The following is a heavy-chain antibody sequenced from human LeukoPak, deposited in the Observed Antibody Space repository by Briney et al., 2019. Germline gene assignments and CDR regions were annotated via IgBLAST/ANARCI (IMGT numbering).Heavy chain of an antibody. CDR1: GGSISSSSYY. J-gene: IGHJ4*02. CDR3: ARRYRIASAGTFFFDY. CDR2: IYYSGST. V-gene: IGHV4-39*01. D-gene: IGHD6-25*01. Sequence: PSETLSLTCTVSGGSISSSSYYWGWIRQPPGKGLEWIGSIYYSGSTYYNPSLKSRVTISVDTSKNQFSLKLSSVTAADTAVYYCARRYRIASAGTFFFDYWGQGFLVTISS.